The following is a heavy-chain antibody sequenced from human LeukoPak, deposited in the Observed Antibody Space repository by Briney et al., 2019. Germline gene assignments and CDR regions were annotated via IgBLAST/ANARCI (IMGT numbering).Heavy chain of an antibody. V-gene: IGHV4-39*07. Sequence: PSETLSLTCTVSGGSISSSSYYWGWIRQPPGKGLEWIGSIYYSGSTYYNPSLKSRVTISVDTSKNQFSLKLSSVTAADTAVYYCARDCRLCGSGSYRLGRTCNWFDPWGQGTLVTVSS. CDR2: IYYSGST. D-gene: IGHD3-10*01. CDR1: GGSISSSSYY. J-gene: IGHJ5*02. CDR3: ARDCRLCGSGSYRLGRTCNWFDP.